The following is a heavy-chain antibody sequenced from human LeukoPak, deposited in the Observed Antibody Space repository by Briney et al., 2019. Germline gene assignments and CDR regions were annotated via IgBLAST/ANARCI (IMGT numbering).Heavy chain of an antibody. CDR1: GFTFSSYG. CDR3: AKDYGYGGNVEFPHY. CDR2: ISFDGRNK. V-gene: IGHV3-30*18. Sequence: GGSLRLSCAASGFTFSSYGMHWVRQTPGKGLEWVAVISFDGRNKHYTDSVKGRFTISRDNSKNTLYLQMNSLRAEDTAVYYCAKDYGYGGNVEFPHYWGQGSLVTVSS. D-gene: IGHD4-23*01. J-gene: IGHJ4*02.